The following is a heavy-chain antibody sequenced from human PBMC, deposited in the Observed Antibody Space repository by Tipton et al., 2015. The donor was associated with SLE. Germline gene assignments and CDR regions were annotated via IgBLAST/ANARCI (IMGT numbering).Heavy chain of an antibody. CDR3: VAGSSGGAFDI. Sequence: LRLSCTVSGGSISSGVYYWSWIRQSAGKGLEWIGRVYTSGITNYNPSLKSRVNISVDKSKNQFSLKLRSVTAADTAVYYCVAGSSGGAFDIWGQGTMVTVSS. D-gene: IGHD6-13*01. CDR2: VYTSGIT. CDR1: GGSISSGVYY. V-gene: IGHV4-61*02. J-gene: IGHJ3*02.